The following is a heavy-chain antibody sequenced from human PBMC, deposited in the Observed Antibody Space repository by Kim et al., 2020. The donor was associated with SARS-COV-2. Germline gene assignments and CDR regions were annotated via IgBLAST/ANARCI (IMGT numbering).Heavy chain of an antibody. D-gene: IGHD6-13*01. V-gene: IGHV3-73*01. J-gene: IGHJ4*02. Sequence: CAASGKGRVPISRNDSKNTAYLQMNSLKTEDTAVYYCTRLSIAAAGTAHDYWGQGTLVTVSS. CDR3: TRLSIAAAGTAHDY.